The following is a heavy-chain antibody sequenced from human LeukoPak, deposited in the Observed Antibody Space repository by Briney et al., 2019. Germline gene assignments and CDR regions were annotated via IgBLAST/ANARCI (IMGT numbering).Heavy chain of an antibody. Sequence: GASVKVSCKASGYTFTSYGISWVRQAPGQGLEWMGWISAYNGNTNYAQKLQGRVTITTDTSTSTAYMELRSLRSDDTAVYYCARDGGIMITFGGVIDYWGQGTLVTVSS. CDR3: ARDGGIMITFGGVIDY. CDR1: GYTFTSYG. D-gene: IGHD3-16*02. V-gene: IGHV1-18*01. J-gene: IGHJ4*02. CDR2: ISAYNGNT.